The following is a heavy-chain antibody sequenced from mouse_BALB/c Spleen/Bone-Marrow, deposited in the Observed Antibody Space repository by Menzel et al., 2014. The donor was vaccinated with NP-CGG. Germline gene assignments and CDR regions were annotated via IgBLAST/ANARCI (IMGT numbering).Heavy chain of an antibody. J-gene: IGHJ4*01. V-gene: IGHV5-6*01. CDR2: ISSGGSNT. CDR1: GFTFXSYG. Sequence: EVQGVESGGDLVKPGGSLKLSCAASGFTFXSYGMSWGRQTPDKRLEWVATISSGGSNTYYPDSVKGRFTISRDNAKNTLYLQMSSLKSEDTAMYYCARHQRYYAMDYWGQGTSVTVSS. CDR3: ARHQRYYAMDY.